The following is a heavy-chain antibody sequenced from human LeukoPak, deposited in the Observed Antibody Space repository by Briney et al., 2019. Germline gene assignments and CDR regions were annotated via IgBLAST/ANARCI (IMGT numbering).Heavy chain of an antibody. Sequence: GGSLRLSCAASGFTFSNAWMSWVRQAPGKGLEWVGRIKSKTDGGTTDYAAPVKGRFTISRDDSKNTLYLQMNSLKTEDTAVYYCTTESAYYDILTGHDYWGQGTLVTVSS. V-gene: IGHV3-15*01. CDR3: TTESAYYDILTGHDY. J-gene: IGHJ4*02. CDR2: IKSKTDGGTT. D-gene: IGHD3-9*01. CDR1: GFTFSNAW.